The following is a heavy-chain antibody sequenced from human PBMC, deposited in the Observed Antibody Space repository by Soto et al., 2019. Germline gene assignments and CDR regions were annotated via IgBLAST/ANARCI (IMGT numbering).Heavy chain of an antibody. V-gene: IGHV1-3*01. CDR3: PRDGRVVVPAYWFDF. D-gene: IGHD2-15*01. Sequence: QVQLVQSGAEVKKPGASLRVSCKSSGYTFITYAMHWVRQAPGQRPEWMGWIDPGTGNTKYSQKFQGRVTITSDTSARTVYMEMSSLTSGDTAVYYCPRDGRVVVPAYWFDFWGQGTLVTVSS. CDR1: GYTFITYA. J-gene: IGHJ5*01. CDR2: IDPGTGNT.